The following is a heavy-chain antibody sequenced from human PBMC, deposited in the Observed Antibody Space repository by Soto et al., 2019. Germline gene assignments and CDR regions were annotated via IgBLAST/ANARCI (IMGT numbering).Heavy chain of an antibody. D-gene: IGHD6-13*01. CDR2: ISSSGSTI. V-gene: IGHV3-11*01. Sequence: LSLTCSVSGGSVSSGSFYWGWIRQPPGKGLEWVSYISSSGSTIYYADSVKGRFTISRDNAKNSLYLQMNSLRAEDTAVYYCARVVIGSSSWYYYYYYMDVWGKGTTVTVSS. CDR1: GGSVSSGSFY. J-gene: IGHJ6*03. CDR3: ARVVIGSSSWYYYYYYMDV.